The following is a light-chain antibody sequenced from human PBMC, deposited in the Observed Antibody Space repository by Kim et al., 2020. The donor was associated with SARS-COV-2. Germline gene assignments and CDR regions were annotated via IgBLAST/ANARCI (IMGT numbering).Light chain of an antibody. Sequence: SYELTQPPSVSVSPGQTASITCAGNKLGSKYAYWYQQKPGQSPVLVIYRDSKRPSGIPERFSGSNSGNTATLTISRTQAGDEADYYCQAWDSSTVVFGGG. CDR1: KLGSKY. CDR2: RDS. V-gene: IGLV3-1*01. CDR3: QAWDSSTVV. J-gene: IGLJ2*01.